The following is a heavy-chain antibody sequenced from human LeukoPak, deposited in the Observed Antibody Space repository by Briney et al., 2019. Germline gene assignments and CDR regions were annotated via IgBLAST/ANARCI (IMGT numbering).Heavy chain of an antibody. CDR1: GFTFSSYS. Sequence: GGSLRLSCAASGFTFSSYSMNWVRQAPGKGLEWVSSISSSSSYIYYADSVEGRFTISRDNAKNSLYLQMNSLRAEDTAVYYCAGGAAAFNYWGQGTLVTVSS. J-gene: IGHJ4*02. D-gene: IGHD6-13*01. CDR3: AGGAAAFNY. V-gene: IGHV3-21*01. CDR2: ISSSSSYI.